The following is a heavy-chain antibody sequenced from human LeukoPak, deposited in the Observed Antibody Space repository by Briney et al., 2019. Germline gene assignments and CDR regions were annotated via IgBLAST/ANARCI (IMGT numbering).Heavy chain of an antibody. J-gene: IGHJ6*02. D-gene: IGHD3-22*01. CDR2: INSDGSST. Sequence: GGSLRLSCAASGFTFSSYWMHWVRQAPGKGLVWVSRINSDGSSTSYADSVRGRFTISRDNAKNTLYLQMNSLRAEDTAVYYCATASIYDSSGYYYYYGMDVWGQGTTVTVSS. CDR1: GFTFSSYW. CDR3: ATASIYDSSGYYYYYGMDV. V-gene: IGHV3-74*01.